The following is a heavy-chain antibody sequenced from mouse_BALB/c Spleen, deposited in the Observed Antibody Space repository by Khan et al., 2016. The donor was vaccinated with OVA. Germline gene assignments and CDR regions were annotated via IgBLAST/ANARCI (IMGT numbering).Heavy chain of an antibody. V-gene: IGHV3-2*02. CDR1: GYSITSDYA. CDR3: ARNWYFDV. Sequence: EVQLQESGPGLVKPSQSLSLTCTVTGYSITSDYAWNWIRQFPGNKLEWMGYISYSGSTSYNPSLKSRISLHRDTSKNQFFLQLNSVTTEDTATYYCARNWYFDVWGAGTTVTVSS. CDR2: ISYSGST. J-gene: IGHJ1*01.